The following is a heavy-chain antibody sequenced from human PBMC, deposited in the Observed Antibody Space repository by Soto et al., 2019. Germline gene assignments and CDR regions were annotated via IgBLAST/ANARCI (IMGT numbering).Heavy chain of an antibody. CDR1: GGSFTSNNW. D-gene: IGHD1-7*01. CDR2: IYRTGST. CDR3: ASRDPGTSVDY. Sequence: SETLSLTCAVSGGSFTSNNWWTWVRQPPGQGLEWIGEIYRTGSTNYNPSLKSRVTISLDKSESQFSLKVTSLTAADTAVYYCASRDPGTSVDYWGQGTLVTVSS. J-gene: IGHJ4*02. V-gene: IGHV4-4*02.